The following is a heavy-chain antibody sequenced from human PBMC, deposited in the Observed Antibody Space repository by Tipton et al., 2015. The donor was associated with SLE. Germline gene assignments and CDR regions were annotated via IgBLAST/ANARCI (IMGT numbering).Heavy chain of an antibody. D-gene: IGHD3-3*01. J-gene: IGHJ4*02. CDR3: AREDDLWSGYYYFDY. V-gene: IGHV3-23*01. CDR1: GFTFSRYS. Sequence: SLRLSCAASGFTFSRYSMNWVRQAPGKGLEWVSTISGSDGSTYYADSVKGRFTISRDNSKNTLYLQMNSLRAEDTAVYYCAREDDLWSGYYYFDYWGQGTLVTVSS. CDR2: ISGSDGST.